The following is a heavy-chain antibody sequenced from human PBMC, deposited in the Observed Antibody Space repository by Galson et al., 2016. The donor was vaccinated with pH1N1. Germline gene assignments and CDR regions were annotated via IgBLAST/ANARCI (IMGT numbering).Heavy chain of an antibody. CDR1: GYTFTDYY. Sequence: SVKVSCKASGYTFTDYYIHWVRQAPGKGLEWMGWINLNSDVTKYAQKFQDRVTMTRDTSINTAYMELSGLTSDDTAVYYCARDSKGGIPFHYWGQGTLVTLSS. V-gene: IGHV1-2*02. CDR3: ARDSKGGIPFHY. J-gene: IGHJ4*02. D-gene: IGHD1-26*01. CDR2: INLNSDVT.